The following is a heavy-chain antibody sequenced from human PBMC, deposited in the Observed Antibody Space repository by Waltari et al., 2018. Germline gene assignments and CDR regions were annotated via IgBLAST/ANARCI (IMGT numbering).Heavy chain of an antibody. Sequence: QVQLQESGPGLVKPSQTLSLTCTVSGGSISSGGYYWSWIRQPPGKGLEWIGYIYQRGSTYYNPSLKSGVTISVDRSKNQFSLKLSSVTAADTAVYYCARSPVNYYDSSGYYPDAFDIWGQGTMVTVSS. V-gene: IGHV4-30-4*08. CDR1: GGSISSGGYY. CDR3: ARSPVNYYDSSGYYPDAFDI. D-gene: IGHD3-22*01. J-gene: IGHJ3*02. CDR2: IYQRGST.